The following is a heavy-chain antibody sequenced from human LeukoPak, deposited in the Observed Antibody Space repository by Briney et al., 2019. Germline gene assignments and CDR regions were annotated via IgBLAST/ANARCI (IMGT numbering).Heavy chain of an antibody. D-gene: IGHD5-12*01. CDR3: ARRDSGYDDAFDI. J-gene: IGHJ3*02. V-gene: IGHV3-72*01. CDR2: TRNEANSYTT. Sequence: GGSLRLSCAASGFTFSDHYMDWVRQAPGKGLEWVGRTRNEANSYTTEYAASVKGRFTISRDDSKNSLYLQMNSLKTEDTAVYYCARRDSGYDDAFDIWGQGTMVTVSS. CDR1: GFTFSDHY.